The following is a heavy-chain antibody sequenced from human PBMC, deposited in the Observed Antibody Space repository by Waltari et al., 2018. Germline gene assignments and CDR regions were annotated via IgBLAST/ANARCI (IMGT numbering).Heavy chain of an antibody. CDR2: IIPIFGTA. CDR1: GGTFSSYA. J-gene: IGHJ4*02. CDR3: ARGAVVITIFGVVQ. V-gene: IGHV1-69*05. D-gene: IGHD3-3*01. Sequence: QVQLVQSGAEVKKPGSSVKVSCKASGGTFSSYAISWVRQAPGQGLEWMGWIIPIFGTATYAQKFQGRVTITTDESTSTAYMELSSLSSEYTAVYYCARGAVVITIFGVVQWGQGTLVTVSS.